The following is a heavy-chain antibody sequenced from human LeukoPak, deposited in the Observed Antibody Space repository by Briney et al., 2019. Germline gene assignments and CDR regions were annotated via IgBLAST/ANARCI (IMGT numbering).Heavy chain of an antibody. Sequence: SETLSLTCTVSGGSISSYYWSWIRQPPGKGLEWIGYIYYSGSTNYNPSLKSRVTISVDTSKNQFPLKLSSVTAADTAVYYCAREVEYYDSSGYLTLFDYWGQGTLVTVSS. J-gene: IGHJ4*02. D-gene: IGHD3-22*01. V-gene: IGHV4-59*01. CDR2: IYYSGST. CDR1: GGSISSYY. CDR3: AREVEYYDSSGYLTLFDY.